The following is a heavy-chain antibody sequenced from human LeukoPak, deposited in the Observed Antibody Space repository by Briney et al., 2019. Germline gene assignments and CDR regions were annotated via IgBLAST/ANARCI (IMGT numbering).Heavy chain of an antibody. J-gene: IGHJ2*01. CDR3: EQHAKRNLVRAAFWYFDL. CDR2: IYNTGSS. D-gene: IGHD1-14*01. CDR1: ADCVSSYS. V-gene: IGHV4-59*08. Sequence: SETLSLTCTVSADCVSSYSWNWNRQPPGKGLEWIGYIYNTGSSNHNPSLKNRVTISFDKSKSQLSLNLSSVTAADTAIYYCEQHAKRNLVRAAFWYFDLWGRGTLVTVSS.